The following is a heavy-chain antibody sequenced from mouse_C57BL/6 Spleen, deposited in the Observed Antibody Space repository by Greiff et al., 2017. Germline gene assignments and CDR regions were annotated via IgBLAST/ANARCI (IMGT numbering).Heavy chain of an antibody. V-gene: IGHV6-3*01. D-gene: IGHD2-4*01. Sequence: EVQVVESGGGLVQPGGSMKLSCVASGFTFSNYWMNWVRQSPEKGLEWVAQIRLKSDNYATHYAESVKGRFTISRDDSKSSVYLQMNNLRAEDTGIYYCTRDYDEGYYFDYWGQGTTLTVSS. CDR3: TRDYDEGYYFDY. J-gene: IGHJ2*01. CDR2: IRLKSDNYAT. CDR1: GFTFSNYW.